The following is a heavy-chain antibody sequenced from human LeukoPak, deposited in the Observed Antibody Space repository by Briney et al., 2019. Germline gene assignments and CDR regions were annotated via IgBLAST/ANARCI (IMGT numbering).Heavy chain of an antibody. CDR1: GFTFSSYA. D-gene: IGHD3-10*01. Sequence: GGSLRLSCAASGFTFSSYAMSWVRQAPGKGLEWVSAISGSGDNAYYADSVKGRFTISRDNSKNTLYLQMNSLRAEDTAVYYCAKDLVTGSLDYWGQGTLVTVSS. CDR3: AKDLVTGSLDY. V-gene: IGHV3-23*01. CDR2: ISGSGDNA. J-gene: IGHJ4*02.